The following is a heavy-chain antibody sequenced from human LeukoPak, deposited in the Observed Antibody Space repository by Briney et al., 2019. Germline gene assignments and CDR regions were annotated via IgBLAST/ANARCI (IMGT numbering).Heavy chain of an antibody. CDR3: ATALTLRGEYYFDY. V-gene: IGHV1-24*01. CDR1: GYTLTELS. Sequence: ASVKVSCKVSGYTLTELSMHWVRQAPGKGLEWVGGFDPEDGETIYAQKFQGRVTMTEDTSTDTAYMELSSLRSEDTPVYYCATALTLRGEYYFDYWGQGTLVTVSS. CDR2: FDPEDGET. D-gene: IGHD4-17*01. J-gene: IGHJ4*02.